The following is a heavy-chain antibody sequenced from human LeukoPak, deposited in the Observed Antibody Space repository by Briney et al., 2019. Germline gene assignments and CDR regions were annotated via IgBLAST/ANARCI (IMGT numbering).Heavy chain of an antibody. V-gene: IGHV3-20*01. J-gene: IGHJ4*02. D-gene: IGHD3-16*01. CDR2: INGNGGTT. CDR3: ARKGPGGELGRFDC. CDR1: GFTFVEYC. Sequence: GRSLRLSCARAGFTFVEYCMSWVRQAPGKGRECVSFINGNGGTTSYADSMRGRFTISRENAKNSLYLRMNSVRAEDTSFSHCARKGPGGELGRFDCWGQGHLVTVSS.